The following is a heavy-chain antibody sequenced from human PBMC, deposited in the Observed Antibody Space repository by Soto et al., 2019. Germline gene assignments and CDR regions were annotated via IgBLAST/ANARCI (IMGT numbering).Heavy chain of an antibody. CDR2: IIPIFGTA. J-gene: IGHJ4*02. V-gene: IGHV1-69*06. CDR3: ATTPRAYYDLLTGAGGDY. CDR1: GGTFSSYA. D-gene: IGHD3-9*01. Sequence: QVQLVQSGAEVKKPGSSVKVSCKASGGTFSSYAISWVRQAPGQGLEWMGGIIPIFGTANYAQKFQGRVTITADKSTSTAYMERSSLRSDDTAVYYCATTPRAYYDLLTGAGGDYWGQGTLVTVSS.